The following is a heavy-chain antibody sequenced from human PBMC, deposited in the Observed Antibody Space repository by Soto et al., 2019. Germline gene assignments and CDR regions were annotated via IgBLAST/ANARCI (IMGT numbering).Heavy chain of an antibody. V-gene: IGHV5-51*01. CDR2: IYPGDSDT. CDR3: VRHVGSSGRPNPLAY. D-gene: IGHD3-22*01. Sequence: GESLKISCKGSGYSFPNYWIGWVRQMPGKGLEWMAIIYPGDSDTRYNPSFEGQVTISADKSISTAYLQWGSLKASDSAMYYCVRHVGSSGRPNPLAYCGQGTLVTVSS. CDR1: GYSFPNYW. J-gene: IGHJ4*02.